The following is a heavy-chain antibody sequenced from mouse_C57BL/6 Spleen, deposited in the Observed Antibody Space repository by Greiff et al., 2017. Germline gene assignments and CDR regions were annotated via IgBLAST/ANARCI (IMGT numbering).Heavy chain of an antibody. Sequence: GGGLVQPKGSLKLSCAASGFSFNTYAMNWVRQAPGKGLEWVARIRSKSNNYATYYADSVKDRFTISRDDSESMLYLQMNNLKTEDTAMYYCVRLHTPEGAMDYWGQGTSVTVSS. CDR1: GFSFNTYA. J-gene: IGHJ4*01. D-gene: IGHD5-1-1*01. CDR3: VRLHTPEGAMDY. V-gene: IGHV10-1*01. CDR2: IRSKSNNYAT.